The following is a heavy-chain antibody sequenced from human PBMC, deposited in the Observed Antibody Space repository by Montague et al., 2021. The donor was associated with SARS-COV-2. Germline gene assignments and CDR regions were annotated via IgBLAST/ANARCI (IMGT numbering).Heavy chain of an antibody. J-gene: IGHJ3*02. Sequence: TLSLTCTVSGGSISSGSYYWSWIRQPAGKGLEWIGRIYTSGSTIYQPSLKSRVTISVDTSKNQFSLKLSSVTAADTAVYYCARDLATYYGSWSDYNPVDSFDIWGQGTMVTVSS. CDR3: ARDLATYYGSWSDYNPVDSFDI. V-gene: IGHV4-61*02. CDR1: GGSISSGSYY. D-gene: IGHD3-10*01. CDR2: IYTSGST.